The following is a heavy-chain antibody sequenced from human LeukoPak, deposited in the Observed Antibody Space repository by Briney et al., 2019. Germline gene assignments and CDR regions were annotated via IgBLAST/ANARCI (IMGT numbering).Heavy chain of an antibody. CDR1: GFSFSGHW. CDR3: ARGPNSNWSGLDF. D-gene: IGHD6-6*01. CDR2: ISPTGSTT. V-gene: IGHV3-74*01. Sequence: GGSLRLSCTASGFSFSGHWMHWARQLPGKGLVWVSRISPTGSTTSYADSVKGRFTVSRDNAKNTLYLQVNNLKAEDTAVYYCARGPNSNWSGLDFWGQGTLLTVSS. J-gene: IGHJ4*02.